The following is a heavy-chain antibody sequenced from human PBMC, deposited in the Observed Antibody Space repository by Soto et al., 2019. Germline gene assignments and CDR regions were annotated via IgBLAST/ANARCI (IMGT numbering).Heavy chain of an antibody. V-gene: IGHV4-30-4*01. Sequence: SETLSLTCTVSGGSISSGDYYWSWIRQPPGKGLEWIGYIYYSGSTYYNPSLKSRVTISVDTSKNQFSLKLSSVTAADTAVYYCARSITIFGVVHYYFDYWGQGTLVTVSS. CDR1: GGSISSGDYY. D-gene: IGHD3-3*01. CDR2: IYYSGST. J-gene: IGHJ4*02. CDR3: ARSITIFGVVHYYFDY.